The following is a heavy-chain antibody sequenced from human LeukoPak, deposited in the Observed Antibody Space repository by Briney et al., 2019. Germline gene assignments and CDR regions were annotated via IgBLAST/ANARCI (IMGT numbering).Heavy chain of an antibody. CDR3: AREPPGY. CDR1: GGSVASGNYY. CDR2: IYTNGGA. V-gene: IGHV4-61*02. J-gene: IGHJ4*02. Sequence: SETLSLTCTVSGGSVASGNYYWNWIRQPAGKGLEWIGRIYTNGGASYNPSLKSRVTISIDASKNQFSLKLSSVTAADAAVYYCAREPPGYWGQGILVTVSS.